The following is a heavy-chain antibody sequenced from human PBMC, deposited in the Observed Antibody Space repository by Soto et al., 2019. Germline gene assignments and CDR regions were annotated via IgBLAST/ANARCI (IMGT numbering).Heavy chain of an antibody. V-gene: IGHV4-59*02. D-gene: IGHD6-19*01. J-gene: IGHJ4*02. Sequence: QVQLQESGPGLVKPSETLSLTCTVSGGSVSSYYWSWIRQSPGKGLEWIGYIYNSGSTNYNPSLKSRVAISVDTSKNRFSLKLSSVTAADTAVYYCARGGNGGIVVAGINYWGQGTLVTVSS. CDR1: GGSVSSYY. CDR2: IYNSGST. CDR3: ARGGNGGIVVAGINY.